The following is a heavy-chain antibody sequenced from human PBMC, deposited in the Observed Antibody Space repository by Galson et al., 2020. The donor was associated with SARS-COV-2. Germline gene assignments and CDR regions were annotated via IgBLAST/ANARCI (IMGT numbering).Heavy chain of an antibody. CDR2: ISASGTSR. D-gene: IGHD1-1*01. CDR3: ARELVTSGFDP. V-gene: IGHV3-48*03. J-gene: IGHJ5*02. CDR1: GFTFSSYE. Sequence: LKISCAASGFTFSSYEMNWIRQAPGKGLEWVSYISASGTSRDYAESVRGRFTISRDNGENSMFLQMNSLRVDDTAVYYCARELVTSGFDPWGQGTLVTVSS.